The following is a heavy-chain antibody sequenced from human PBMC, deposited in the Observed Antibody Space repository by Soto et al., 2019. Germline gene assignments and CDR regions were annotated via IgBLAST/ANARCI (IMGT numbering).Heavy chain of an antibody. CDR2: IYYSGST. CDR1: GGSISSGDYY. CDR3: ARVGDFWSGTPIDD. V-gene: IGHV4-30-4*01. D-gene: IGHD3-3*01. Sequence: PSETLSLTCTVSGGSISSGDYYWSWIRQPPGKGLEWIGYIYYSGSTYYNPSLKSRVTISVDTSKNQFSLKLSSVTAADTAVYYCARVGDFWSGTPIDDWGQGTLVTVTS. J-gene: IGHJ4*02.